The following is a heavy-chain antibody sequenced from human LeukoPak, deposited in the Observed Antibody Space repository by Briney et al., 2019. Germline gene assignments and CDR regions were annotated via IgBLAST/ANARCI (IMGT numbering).Heavy chain of an antibody. CDR3: SKDKKYSSSWYSSGFDY. V-gene: IGHV3-23*01. J-gene: IGHJ4*02. CDR2: ISGSGGST. D-gene: IGHD6-13*01. Sequence: PGGSLRLSCAASGFTFSSYAMSWVRQAPGTGLEWVSAISGSGGSTYYADSVKGRFTISRDNSKNTLYLQMNSLRAEDTAVYYCSKDKKYSSSWYSSGFDYWGQGTLVTVSS. CDR1: GFTFSSYA.